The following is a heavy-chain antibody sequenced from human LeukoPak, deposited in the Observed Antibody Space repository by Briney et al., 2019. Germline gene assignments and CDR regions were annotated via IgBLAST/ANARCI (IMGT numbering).Heavy chain of an antibody. Sequence: SETLSLTCVVHGGSLNGFYWSWTRQPPGRGLEWIGDIYDGGFGNYNPSLKSRVTISSDMSKKEFSLNLTSVSAADSAVYFCARGFKVQYFDHFQSATYGMDVWGQGTTVTVSS. V-gene: IGHV4-34*01. CDR2: IYDGGFG. D-gene: IGHD4-11*01. J-gene: IGHJ6*02. CDR1: GGSLNGFY. CDR3: ARGFKVQYFDHFQSATYGMDV.